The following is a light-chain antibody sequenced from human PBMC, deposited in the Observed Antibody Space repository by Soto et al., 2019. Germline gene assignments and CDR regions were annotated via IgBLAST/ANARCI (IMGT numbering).Light chain of an antibody. CDR2: KAS. J-gene: IGKJ4*01. V-gene: IGKV1-5*03. Sequence: DIQMTQSPSTLSASVGDRVTITCRASQSISNSLAWYQQKAGKAPNLLIYKASSLESGVPSRFSGSGSGTEFALTISSLQPDDVANYYCRQYVSYPVTFGGGTKVEMK. CDR3: RQYVSYPVT. CDR1: QSISNS.